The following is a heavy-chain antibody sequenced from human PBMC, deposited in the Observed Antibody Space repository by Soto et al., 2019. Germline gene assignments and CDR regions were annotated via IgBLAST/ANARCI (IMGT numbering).Heavy chain of an antibody. Sequence: QVQLQQWGAGLLKPSETLSLTCAVYGGSFRGYYWRWIRQPPGKGLEWVGEINHGGSTNYNPFLKSRVTMSVDPSRNQFSRKLRSVTAADTAVYYCAGDLHDGDYGAAHYWGQGTLVTVSS. V-gene: IGHV4-34*01. D-gene: IGHD4-17*01. CDR2: INHGGST. J-gene: IGHJ4*02. CDR1: GGSFRGYY. CDR3: AGDLHDGDYGAAHY.